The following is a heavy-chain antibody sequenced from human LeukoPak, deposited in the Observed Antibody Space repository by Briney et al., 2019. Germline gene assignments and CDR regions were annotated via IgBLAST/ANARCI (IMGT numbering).Heavy chain of an antibody. V-gene: IGHV3-23*01. J-gene: IGHJ4*02. CDR2: IIGKSNTP. Sequence: GGSLRLSCAASGFTFSTYTMNWVRQAPGKGLEWGSAIIGKSNTPYYADSVKGRFTISRDHSKNTVWLHMNSLRAEDTAVYYCAKDERPDAKWSIDYWGQGTLVTVSS. CDR3: AKDERPDAKWSIDY. CDR1: GFTFSTYT. D-gene: IGHD1-14*01.